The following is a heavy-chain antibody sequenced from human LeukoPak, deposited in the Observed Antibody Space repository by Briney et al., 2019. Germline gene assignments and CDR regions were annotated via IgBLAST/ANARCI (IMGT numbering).Heavy chain of an antibody. CDR2: ISSSSSYI. CDR1: GFTFSSYE. J-gene: IGHJ3*02. CDR3: ARDFRDAFDI. Sequence: PGGSLRLSCAASGFTFSSYEMNWVRQAPGKGLEWVSSISSSSSYIYYADSVKGRFTISRDNAKNSLYLQMNSLRAEDTAVYYCARDFRDAFDIWGQGTMVTVSS. V-gene: IGHV3-21*01.